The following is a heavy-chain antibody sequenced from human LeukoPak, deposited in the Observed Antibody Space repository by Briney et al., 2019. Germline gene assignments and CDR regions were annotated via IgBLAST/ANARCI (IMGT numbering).Heavy chain of an antibody. J-gene: IGHJ4*02. V-gene: IGHV3-49*04. CDR2: VRSKRYGGTI. CDR1: GFTFGDDA. Sequence: GGSLRLSCTVSGFTFGDDAMTWVRQAPGKGLEWVGFVRSKRYGGTIEYAASVKGRFTISRDDSKSIAYLQMNSLKTEDTAVYYCSSYGSGRSSTFYFDNWGQGTLVTVSS. CDR3: SSYGSGRSSTFYFDN. D-gene: IGHD3-10*01.